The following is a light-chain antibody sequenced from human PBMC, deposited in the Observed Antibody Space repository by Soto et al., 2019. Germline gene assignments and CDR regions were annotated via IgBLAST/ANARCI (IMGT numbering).Light chain of an antibody. CDR2: EAS. J-gene: IGKJ1*01. V-gene: IGKV3-11*01. CDR3: QQRSSWPPWT. Sequence: EIVLTQSPATLSLSPGERATLSCRASQSISSYLACYQQKPGQAPRLVIYEASNRATGIPARFSGSGSGTDFTLTISSLEPEDFAVYYCQQRSSWPPWTFGQGTKVEIK. CDR1: QSISSY.